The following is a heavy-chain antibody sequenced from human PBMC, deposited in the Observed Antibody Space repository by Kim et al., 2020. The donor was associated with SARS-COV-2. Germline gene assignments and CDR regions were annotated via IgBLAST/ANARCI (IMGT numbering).Heavy chain of an antibody. V-gene: IGHV3-30-3*01. CDR2: ISYDGSNK. J-gene: IGHJ6*01. D-gene: IGHD3-3*01. Sequence: GGSLRLSCAASGFTFSSYAMHWVRQAPGKGLEWVAVISYDGSNKYYADSVKGRFTISRDNSKNTLYLQMNSLRAEDTAVYYCARDPDPNYDFWSGYPYY. CDR1: GFTFSSYA. CDR3: ARDPDPNYDFWSGYPYY.